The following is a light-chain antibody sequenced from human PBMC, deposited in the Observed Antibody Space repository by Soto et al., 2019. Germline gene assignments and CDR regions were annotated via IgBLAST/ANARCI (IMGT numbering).Light chain of an antibody. Sequence: EILLTQSPGTLSLSPGERATLSCRASQSVSSNQLTWYQQKPGQAPRLLIYGTSNRPTGISDRFSGSGSGTDFTLTISRLEPEDFAVYYCQQYSSSPYTFGQGTKLEIK. V-gene: IGKV3-20*01. CDR2: GTS. CDR3: QQYSSSPYT. CDR1: QSVSSNQ. J-gene: IGKJ2*01.